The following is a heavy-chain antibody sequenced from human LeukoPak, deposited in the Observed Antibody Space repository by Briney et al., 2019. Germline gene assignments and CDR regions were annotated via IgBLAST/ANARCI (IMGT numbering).Heavy chain of an antibody. Sequence: SQTLSLTCTVSGGSISSGGYYWSWIRQPPGKGLEWIGYIYHSESTNYSPSLKSRVTISVDMSKNQFSLKVSSVTPADTAVYFCARRAAGDYFDSWGQGNLVTVSS. V-gene: IGHV4-30-2*01. D-gene: IGHD6-13*01. J-gene: IGHJ4*02. CDR1: GGSISSGGYY. CDR3: ARRAAGDYFDS. CDR2: IYHSEST.